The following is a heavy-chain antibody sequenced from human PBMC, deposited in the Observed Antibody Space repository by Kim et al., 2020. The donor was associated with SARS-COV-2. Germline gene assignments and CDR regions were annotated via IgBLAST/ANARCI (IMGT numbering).Heavy chain of an antibody. CDR1: GFTFSSYE. CDR2: ISSSGSTI. CDR3: APEPEGLPNYYYGMDV. Sequence: GGSLRLSCAASGFTFSSYEVNWVRQAPGKGLEWVSYISSSGSTIYYADSVKGRFTISRDNAKNSLYLQMNSLRAEDTAVYYCAPEPEGLPNYYYGMDVWGQGTTVTVSS. V-gene: IGHV3-48*03. J-gene: IGHJ6*02.